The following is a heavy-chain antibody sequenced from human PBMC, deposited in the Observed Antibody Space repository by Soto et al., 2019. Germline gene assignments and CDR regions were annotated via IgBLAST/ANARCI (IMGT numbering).Heavy chain of an antibody. CDR2: INPSGGST. CDR3: AKSPVAGINWFDP. CDR1: GYTFTSYG. D-gene: IGHD6-19*01. Sequence: ASVKVSCKASGYTFTSYGISWVRQAPGQGLEWMGIINPSGGSTSYAQKFQGRVTMTRDTSTSTVYMELSSLRSEDTAVYYCAKSPVAGINWFDPWGQGTLVTVS. V-gene: IGHV1-46*03. J-gene: IGHJ5*02.